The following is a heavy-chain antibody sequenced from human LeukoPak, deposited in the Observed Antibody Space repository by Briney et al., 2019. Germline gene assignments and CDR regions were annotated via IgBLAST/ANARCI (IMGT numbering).Heavy chain of an antibody. CDR3: VAGTELVY. J-gene: IGHJ4*02. CDR2: ISSTTTIT. D-gene: IGHD6-19*01. V-gene: IGHV3-48*02. Sequence: GGSMRLSCAASGFTFSSYAMHWVRQAPGKGLEWISYISSTTTITYYADSVKGRFTISRGNAKNSLYLQMNSLRDEATAVYYCVAGTELVYWGQGALVTVSS. CDR1: GFTFSSYA.